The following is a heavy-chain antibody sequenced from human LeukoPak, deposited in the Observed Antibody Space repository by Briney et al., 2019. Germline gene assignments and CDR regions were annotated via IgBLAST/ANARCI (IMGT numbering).Heavy chain of an antibody. J-gene: IGHJ4*02. CDR1: GFTFSSYG. V-gene: IGHV3-30*02. D-gene: IGHD3-9*01. CDR3: AKEYYDILTGYLDY. CDR2: IRYDGSNK. Sequence: TGGSLRLSCAASGFTFSSYGMHWVRQAPGKGLEWVAFIRYDGSNKYYADSVKGRFTISRDNSKNTLYLQMNSLRAEDTAVYYCAKEYYDILTGYLDYWGQGTLVTVSS.